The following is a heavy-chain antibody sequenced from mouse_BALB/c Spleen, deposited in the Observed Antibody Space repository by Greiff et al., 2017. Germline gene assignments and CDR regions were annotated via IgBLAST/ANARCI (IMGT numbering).Heavy chain of an antibody. CDR3: ARAIYDYEWYFDV. Sequence: EVQLQQSGAELVKPGASVKLSCTASGFNIKDTYMHWVKQRPEQGLEWIGRIDPANGNTKYDPKFQGKATITADTSSNTAYLQLSSLTSEDTAVYYCARAIYDYEWYFDVWGAGTTVTVSS. V-gene: IGHV14-3*02. CDR1: GFNIKDTY. D-gene: IGHD2-4*01. J-gene: IGHJ1*01. CDR2: IDPANGNT.